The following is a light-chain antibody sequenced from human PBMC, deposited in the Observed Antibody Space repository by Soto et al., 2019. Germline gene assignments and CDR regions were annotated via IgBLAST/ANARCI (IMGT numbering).Light chain of an antibody. CDR2: EVS. V-gene: IGLV2-23*02. CDR3: CSFGV. Sequence: SALTQPASVSGSPGQSITISCTGTSSDVGSYNLVSWYQQHPGKAPNLMIYEVSKRPSGVSNRFSGSKSGNTASLTISGLQAEDEANYYCCSFGVFGTGTKVTVL. J-gene: IGLJ1*01. CDR1: SSDVGSYNL.